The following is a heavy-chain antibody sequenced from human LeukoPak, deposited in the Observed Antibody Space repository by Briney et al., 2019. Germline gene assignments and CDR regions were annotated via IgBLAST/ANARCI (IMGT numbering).Heavy chain of an antibody. CDR2: VGHTGTT. CDR1: GGSLSHFF. V-gene: IGHV4-59*01. D-gene: IGHD3-10*01. Sequence: SETLSLTCSVSGGSLSHFFWTWIRQSPGGGLEWIASVGHTGTTNYKSSLKSRLTISKDTSKNQVSLRLTSVTVADTAMYYCARVSKSYFDSGNYPKVNHYFDSWGQGILVTVSS. CDR3: ARVSKSYFDSGNYPKVNHYFDS. J-gene: IGHJ4*02.